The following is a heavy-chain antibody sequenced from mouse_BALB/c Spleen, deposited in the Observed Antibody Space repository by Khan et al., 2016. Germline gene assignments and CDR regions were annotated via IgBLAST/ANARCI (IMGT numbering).Heavy chain of an antibody. CDR2: ISYSGST. J-gene: IGHJ2*01. D-gene: IGHD2-3*01. Sequence: EVQLQESGPGLVKPSQSLSLTCTVTGYSITSDYAWNWIRQFPGNKLEWMGYISYSGSTSYNPSLKSRISITRDTSKNQFFLQLNSVTTEDTATYYWARFRDDGYYFFDYWGQGTTLTVSS. CDR3: ARFRDDGYYFFDY. CDR1: GYSITSDYA. V-gene: IGHV3-2*02.